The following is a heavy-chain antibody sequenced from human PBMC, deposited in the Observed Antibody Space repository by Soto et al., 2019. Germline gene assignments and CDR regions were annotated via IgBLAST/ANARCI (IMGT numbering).Heavy chain of an antibody. J-gene: IGHJ6*02. CDR1: GGTFSSSA. CDR3: ARDNDRLQLGGNYYYILDV. CDR2: IIPLFRTP. Sequence: QVQLVQSGAEMKEPGSSVKVSCKTSGGTFSSSAISWLRQAPGQGLEWMGGIIPLFRTPDYAQKFQCRVTIAADEXTSTAYMELSSLRSEDTAVYYCARDNDRLQLGGNYYYILDVWGQGTTITVSS. D-gene: IGHD4-4*01. V-gene: IGHV1-69*12.